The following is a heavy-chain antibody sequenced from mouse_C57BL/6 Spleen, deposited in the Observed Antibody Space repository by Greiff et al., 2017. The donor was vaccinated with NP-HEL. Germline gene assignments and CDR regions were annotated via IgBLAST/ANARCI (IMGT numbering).Heavy chain of an antibody. Sequence: VHVKQSGPELVKPGASVKISCKASGYSFTGYYMNWVKQSPEKSLEWIGEINPSTGGTTYNQKFKAKATLTVDKSSSTAYMQLKSLTSEDSAVYYCARYYYGFAYWGQGTLVTVSA. CDR1: GYSFTGYY. D-gene: IGHD1-1*01. J-gene: IGHJ3*01. CDR2: INPSTGGT. V-gene: IGHV1-42*01. CDR3: ARYYYGFAY.